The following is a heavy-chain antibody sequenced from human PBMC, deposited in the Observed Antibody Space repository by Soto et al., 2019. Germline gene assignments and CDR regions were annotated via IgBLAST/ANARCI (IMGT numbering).Heavy chain of an antibody. Sequence: QVQLVESGGGLVKPGGSLRLSCAASGFTFRDNYMTWIRQAPGKGLQWISYITSSGSYRHYADSVKGRFTISRDNANNSLYLQTNNLRAEDTAVYYCAKNPNYYYYMDVWSKGTTVIVSS. V-gene: IGHV3-11*01. CDR1: GFTFRDNY. CDR3: AKNPNYYYYMDV. J-gene: IGHJ6*03. CDR2: ITSSGSYR.